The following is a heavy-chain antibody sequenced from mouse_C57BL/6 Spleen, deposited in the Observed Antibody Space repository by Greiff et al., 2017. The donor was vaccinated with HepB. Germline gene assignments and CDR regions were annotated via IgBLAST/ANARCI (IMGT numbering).Heavy chain of an antibody. CDR3: TRPYGYDRGYFDY. D-gene: IGHD2-2*01. J-gene: IGHJ2*01. CDR2: IDPETGGT. V-gene: IGHV1-15*01. CDR1: GYTFTDYE. Sequence: VKLMESGAELVRPGASVTLSCKASGYTFTDYEMHWVKQTPVHGLEWIGAIDPETGGTAYNQKFKGKAILTADKSSSTAYMELRSLTSEDSAVYYCTRPYGYDRGYFDYWGQGTTLTVSS.